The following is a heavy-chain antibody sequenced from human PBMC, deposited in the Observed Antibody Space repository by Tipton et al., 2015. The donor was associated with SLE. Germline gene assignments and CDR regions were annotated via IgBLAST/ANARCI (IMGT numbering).Heavy chain of an antibody. CDR3: ASPRAAGPFDY. V-gene: IGHV4-39*01. CDR1: GASISSDSYY. J-gene: IGHJ4*02. CDR2: IYYSGST. D-gene: IGHD6-13*01. Sequence: TLSLTCTVSGASISSDSYYWGWIRQPPGKGLEWIGSIYYSGSTYYNPSLKSRVTISVDTSKNQFSLKLSSVTAADTAVYYCASPRAAGPFDYWGQGTLVTVSS.